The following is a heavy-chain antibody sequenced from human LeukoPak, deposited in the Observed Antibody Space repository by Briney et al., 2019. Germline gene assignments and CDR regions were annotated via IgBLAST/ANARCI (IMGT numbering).Heavy chain of an antibody. CDR3: AGTLTNVEAYDY. V-gene: IGHV1-69*04. D-gene: IGHD1-1*01. J-gene: IGHJ4*02. CDR2: TIPILGIA. Sequence: SVKVSCKASGGTFSSYAISWVRQAPGQGLEWMGRTIPILGIANYTQKFQGRVTITADNSTSAAFMELSSLRSEDTAVYFCAGTLTNVEAYDYWGQGTLVTVSS. CDR1: GGTFSSYA.